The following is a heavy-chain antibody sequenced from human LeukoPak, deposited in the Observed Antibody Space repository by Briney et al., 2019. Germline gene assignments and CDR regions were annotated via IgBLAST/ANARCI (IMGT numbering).Heavy chain of an antibody. CDR2: ISGSGGNA. CDR1: GFTFSSYA. Sequence: PGGSLRLSCAASGFTFSSYAKNWVRQAPGKGLEWVSSISGSGGNAYYGDSVKGRFTISRDNSKNTLYLQMNSLRAEDTAVYYCAKADQYSSSWKYYYYYYMDVWGKRTPVTVSS. CDR3: AKADQYSSSWKYYYYYYMDV. D-gene: IGHD6-13*01. J-gene: IGHJ6*03. V-gene: IGHV3-23*01.